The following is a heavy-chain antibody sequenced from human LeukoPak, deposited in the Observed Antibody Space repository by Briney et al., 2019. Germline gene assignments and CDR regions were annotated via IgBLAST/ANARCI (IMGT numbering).Heavy chain of an antibody. CDR3: ARVSEGSGAGTYFDY. V-gene: IGHV4-59*01. CDR1: GGSISSYY. J-gene: IGHJ4*02. D-gene: IGHD6-19*01. Sequence: SETLSLTCTVSGGSISSYYWSWIRQPPGEGLEWIGYIYYSGSTNYNPSLKSRVTISVDTSKNQFSLKLSSVTAADTAVYYCARVSEGSGAGTYFDYWGQGTLVTVSS. CDR2: IYYSGST.